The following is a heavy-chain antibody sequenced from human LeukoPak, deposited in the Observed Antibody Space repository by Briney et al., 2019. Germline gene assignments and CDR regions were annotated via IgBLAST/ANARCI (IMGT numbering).Heavy chain of an antibody. Sequence: GGSLRLSCAASGFSFSAYWMPWVRHAPGKGLVWVSRINNEGTGTDYADSVRGRFTISRVNSKNTLYLQMNSLRAEDTAVYYCAKDLSTMIVVAIMDVWGQGTTVTVSS. J-gene: IGHJ6*02. CDR3: AKDLSTMIVVAIMDV. V-gene: IGHV3-74*01. CDR2: INNEGTGT. D-gene: IGHD3-22*01. CDR1: GFSFSAYW.